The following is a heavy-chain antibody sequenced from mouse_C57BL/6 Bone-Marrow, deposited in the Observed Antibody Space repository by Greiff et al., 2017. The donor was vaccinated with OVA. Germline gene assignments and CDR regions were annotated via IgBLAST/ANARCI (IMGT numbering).Heavy chain of an antibody. D-gene: IGHD1-1*01. J-gene: IGHJ2*01. V-gene: IGHV1-26*01. CDR1: GYTFTDYY. CDR2: INPNNGGT. Sequence: EVQLQQSGPELVKPGASVKISCKASGYTFTDYYMNWVKQSHGKSLEWIGDINPNNGGTSYNQKFKGKATLTVDKSSSTAYMELRSLTSEDSAVYYCASPTVDYWGQGTTLTVSS. CDR3: ASPTVDY.